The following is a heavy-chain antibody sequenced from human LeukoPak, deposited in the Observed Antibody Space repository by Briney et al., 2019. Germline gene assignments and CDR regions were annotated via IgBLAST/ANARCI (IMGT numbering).Heavy chain of an antibody. V-gene: IGHV3-9*01. CDR1: GFTFSSYA. Sequence: GGSLRLSCAASGFTFSSYAMSWVRQAPGKGLEWVSGISWNSGSIGYADSVKGRFTISRDNAKNSLYLQMNSLRAEDTALYYCAKDIEPYYYDSSGWVDPFDYWGQGTLVTVSS. J-gene: IGHJ4*02. D-gene: IGHD3-22*01. CDR3: AKDIEPYYYDSSGWVDPFDY. CDR2: ISWNSGSI.